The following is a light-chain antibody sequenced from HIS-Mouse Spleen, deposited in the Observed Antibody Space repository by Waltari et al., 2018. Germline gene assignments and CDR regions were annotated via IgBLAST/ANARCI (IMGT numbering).Light chain of an antibody. CDR1: SSDVGGYHY. Sequence: QSALTQPPSASGSPGQSVTISCTGTSSDVGGYHYVSWYQQHPAKAPKLMIYEVSKRPSGVPDRFSGSKSGNTASLTVSGLQAEDEADYYCSSYAGSNIVVFGGGTKLTVL. CDR2: EVS. V-gene: IGLV2-8*01. J-gene: IGLJ2*01. CDR3: SSYAGSNIVV.